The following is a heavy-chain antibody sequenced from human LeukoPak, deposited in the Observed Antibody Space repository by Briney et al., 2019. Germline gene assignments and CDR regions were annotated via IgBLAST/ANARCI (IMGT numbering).Heavy chain of an antibody. CDR1: GYSISSGYY. CDR2: IYHSGST. D-gene: IGHD3-22*01. V-gene: IGHV4-38-2*02. J-gene: IGHJ4*02. CDR3: ARGPYSYDSSGCFDY. Sequence: PSETLSLTCTASGYSISSGYYWGWIRQPPGKGLEWIGSIYHSGSTYYNPSLKSRVTISVDTSKNQFSLRLNSVTATDTAMYYCARGPYSYDSSGCFDYWGQGALVTVSS.